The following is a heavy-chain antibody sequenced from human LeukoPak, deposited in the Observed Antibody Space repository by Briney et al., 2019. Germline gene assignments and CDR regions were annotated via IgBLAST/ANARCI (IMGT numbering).Heavy chain of an antibody. V-gene: IGHV1-69*05. CDR3: ARGVSIPTNAYYFDY. CDR1: GGTFSSYA. J-gene: IGHJ4*02. Sequence: ASVKVSCKASGGTFSSYAISWVRQAPGQGLEWMGGIIPIFGTANYAQKFQGRVTITTDESASTAYMELSSLRSEDTAVYYCARGVSIPTNAYYFDYWGQGTLVTVSS. CDR2: IIPIFGTA.